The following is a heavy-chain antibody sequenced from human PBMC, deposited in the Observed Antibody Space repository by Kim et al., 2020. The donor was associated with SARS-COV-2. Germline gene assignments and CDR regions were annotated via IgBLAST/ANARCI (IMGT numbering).Heavy chain of an antibody. CDR3: AKETVARYSPITGDLYYFDY. D-gene: IGHD7-27*01. J-gene: IGHJ4*02. CDR1: GFTFDDYA. CDR2: ISWNSGSI. Sequence: GGSLRLSCAASGFTFDDYAMHWVRQAPGKGLEWVSGISWNSGSIGYADSVKGRFTISRDNAKNSLYLQMNSLRAEDTALYYCAKETVARYSPITGDLYYFDYWGQGTLVTVSS. V-gene: IGHV3-9*01.